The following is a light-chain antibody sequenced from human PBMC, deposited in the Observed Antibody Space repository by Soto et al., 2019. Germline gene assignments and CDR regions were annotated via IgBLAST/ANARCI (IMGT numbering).Light chain of an antibody. CDR2: EGD. CDR1: SSDVGSYNL. V-gene: IGLV2-23*01. CDR3: CSYAGGSTLV. Sequence: QSALTQPASVSGSPGQSITISCTGTSSDVGSYNLVSWYQQHPGKAPKLVIYEGDKWPSGVSNRFSGSKSGNTASLTISXXXXXXEADYYCCSYAGGSTLVFGGGTKLTVL. J-gene: IGLJ2*01.